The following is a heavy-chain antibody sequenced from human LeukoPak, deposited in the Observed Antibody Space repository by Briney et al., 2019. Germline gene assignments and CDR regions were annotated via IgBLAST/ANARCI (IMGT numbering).Heavy chain of an antibody. CDR1: GFTFSSYS. D-gene: IGHD3-22*01. V-gene: IGHV3-21*06. CDR3: ARDPGHHSSGYYRPRGGFDY. CDR2: ISSSSSYI. Sequence: GGSLRLSCAASGFTFSSYSMNWVRQAPGKGLEWVSSISSSSSYIYYADSVRGRFTISRDNAKNSLYLQMNSLRAEDTAVYYCARDPGHHSSGYYRPRGGFDYWGQGTLVTVSS. J-gene: IGHJ4*02.